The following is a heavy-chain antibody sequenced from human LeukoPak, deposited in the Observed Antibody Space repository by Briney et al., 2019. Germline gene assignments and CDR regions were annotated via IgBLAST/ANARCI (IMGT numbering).Heavy chain of an antibody. D-gene: IGHD3-22*01. CDR3: AKDQDYYDSSDDY. J-gene: IGHJ4*02. CDR1: GYSISSGYY. CDR2: ISGSGGST. Sequence: SSETLSLTCAVSGYSISSGYYWGWIRQPPGKGLEWVSAISGSGGSTYYADSVEGRFTISRDNSKNTLYLQMNSLRAEDTAVYYCAKDQDYYDSSDDYWGQGTLVTVSS. V-gene: IGHV3-23*01.